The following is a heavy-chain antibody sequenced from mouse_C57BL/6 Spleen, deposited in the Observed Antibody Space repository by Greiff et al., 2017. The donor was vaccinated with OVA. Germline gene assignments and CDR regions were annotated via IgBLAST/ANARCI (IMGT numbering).Heavy chain of an antibody. CDR1: GYTFTDYN. D-gene: IGHD2-13*01. V-gene: IGHV1-18*01. J-gene: IGHJ1*03. CDR3: AKRGLLDWYFDV. Sequence: EVKLVESGPELVKPGASVKIPCKASGYTFTDYNMDWVKQSHGKSLEWIGDINPNNGGTIYNQKFKGKATLTVDKSSSTAYMELRSLTSEDTAVYYCAKRGLLDWYFDVWGTGTTVTVSS. CDR2: INPNNGGT.